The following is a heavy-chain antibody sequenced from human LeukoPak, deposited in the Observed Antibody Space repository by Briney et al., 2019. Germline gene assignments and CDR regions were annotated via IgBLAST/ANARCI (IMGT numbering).Heavy chain of an antibody. CDR1: GFTFSSYT. CDR2: ISGSSSFT. J-gene: IGHJ5*02. CDR3: ARDSEAYYDILAGYYGGNWFDP. D-gene: IGHD3-9*01. V-gene: IGHV3-21*01. Sequence: KAGGSLRLSCEASGFTFSSYTMNWVRQAPGKGLEWASSISGSSSFTYYAESVKDRFTISRDNAKNSLYLQMNSLRAEDTALYYCARDSEAYYDILAGYYGGNWFDPWGQGTLVTVSS.